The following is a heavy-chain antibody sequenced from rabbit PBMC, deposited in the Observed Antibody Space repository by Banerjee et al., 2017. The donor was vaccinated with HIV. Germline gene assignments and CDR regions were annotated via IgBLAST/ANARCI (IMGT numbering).Heavy chain of an antibody. J-gene: IGHJ4*01. CDR3: TRDLDAGTL. CDR1: GFTLSSSYY. V-gene: IGHV1S45*01. Sequence: QEQLEESGGDLVKPGGTLTLTCKASGFTLSSSYYMCWVRQAPGKGLEWIACSHAGSSGSTYYASWVNGRFTISKTSSTTVTLQMTSLTAADTATYFCTRDLDAGTLWGPGTLVTVS. D-gene: IGHD4-2*01. CDR2: SHAGSSGST.